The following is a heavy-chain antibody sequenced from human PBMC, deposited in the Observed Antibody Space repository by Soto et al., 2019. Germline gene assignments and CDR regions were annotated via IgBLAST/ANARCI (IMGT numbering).Heavy chain of an antibody. Sequence: LSLTCTVSGGSISSSIYYWGWIRQAPGKGLEWVSYISSSGSTIYYADSVKGRFTISRDNAKNSLYLQMNSLRAEDTTVYYCARHGLFAWGPGTLVTV. V-gene: IGHV3-11*01. CDR1: GGSISSSIYY. CDR3: ARHGLFA. D-gene: IGHD2-21*01. CDR2: ISSSGSTI. J-gene: IGHJ5*02.